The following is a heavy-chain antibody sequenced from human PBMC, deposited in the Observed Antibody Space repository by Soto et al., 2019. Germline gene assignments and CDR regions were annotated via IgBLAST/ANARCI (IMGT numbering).Heavy chain of an antibody. J-gene: IGHJ6*03. CDR1: GGSISSYY. CDR2: IYYSGST. Sequence: SETLSLTCTVSGGSISSYYWSWIRQPPGKGLEWIGYIYYSGSTNYNPSLKSRVTISVDTSKNQFSLKLSSVTAADAAVYYCARSITISKGTYYYMDVWGKGTTVTVS. CDR3: ARSITISKGTYYYMDV. V-gene: IGHV4-59*01. D-gene: IGHD3-9*01.